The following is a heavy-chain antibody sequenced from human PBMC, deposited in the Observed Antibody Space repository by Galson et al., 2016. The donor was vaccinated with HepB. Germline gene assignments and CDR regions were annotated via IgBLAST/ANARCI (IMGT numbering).Heavy chain of an antibody. CDR2: IYWDDDR. CDR1: GFSLSTSGVG. D-gene: IGHD3-22*01. J-gene: IGHJ4*02. CDR3: ARPYYYDNSGYYLAALYYFDY. Sequence: PALVKPTQTLTLTCTFSGFSLSTSGVGVGWIRQPPGKALEWLALIYWDDDRRYSPSLKSRLTITKDTSKNQVVLTMTNMDPVDTATYYCARPYYYDNSGYYLAALYYFDYWGQGTLVTVSS. V-gene: IGHV2-5*02.